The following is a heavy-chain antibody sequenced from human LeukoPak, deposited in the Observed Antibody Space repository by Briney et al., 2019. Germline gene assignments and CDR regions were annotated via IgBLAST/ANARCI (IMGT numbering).Heavy chain of an antibody. CDR3: GIWTRVTKSWYEYFHH. Sequence: PSETLSLTCTVSGGSISSGGYYWSWIRQHPGKGLEWIGYIYYSGSTYYNPSLKSRVTISVDTSKNQFSLKLSPVTAADTAVYYCGIWTRVTKSWYEYFHHWGRGTLAAVPS. CDR1: GGSISSGGYY. CDR2: IYYSGST. D-gene: IGHD3/OR15-3a*01. V-gene: IGHV4-31*03. J-gene: IGHJ1*01.